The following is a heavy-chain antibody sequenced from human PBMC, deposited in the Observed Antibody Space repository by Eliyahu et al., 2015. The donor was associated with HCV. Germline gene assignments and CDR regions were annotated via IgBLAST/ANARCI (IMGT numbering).Heavy chain of an antibody. CDR2: QXGGRT. D-gene: IGHD2-2*01. CDR1: GGSXXXGXYF. V-gene: IGHV4-61*02. J-gene: IGHJ6*03. Sequence: QVRLQESGPGLVKPSQTLSLTCPVXGGSXXXGXYFXXWXRXARREGTGVDWAYQXGGRTTYNPSLKGRATLSLDASKDQFSLSLTSVTAADTAVYYCVRAEGGGFCTSPACFQVGYYYYMDVWGKGATVSVSS. CDR3: VRAEGGGFCTSPACFQVGYYYYMDV.